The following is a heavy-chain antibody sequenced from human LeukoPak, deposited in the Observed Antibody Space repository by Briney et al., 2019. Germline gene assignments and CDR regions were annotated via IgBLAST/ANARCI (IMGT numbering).Heavy chain of an antibody. CDR3: VRVGDYYDNRGFSSDAFDI. CDR2: IRNRAKSNTT. CDR1: TLSFSAHY. V-gene: IGHV3-72*01. D-gene: IGHD3-22*01. J-gene: IGHJ3*02. Sequence: GRCLRLSCAVATLSFSAHYTGCVRQAPGKGIEWVARIRNRAKSNTTPYAPAGRDRFTIPRDDSPNSVYLQMNSRKAEGTAVYYCVRVGDYYDNRGFSSDAFDIWGLGTMVTVS.